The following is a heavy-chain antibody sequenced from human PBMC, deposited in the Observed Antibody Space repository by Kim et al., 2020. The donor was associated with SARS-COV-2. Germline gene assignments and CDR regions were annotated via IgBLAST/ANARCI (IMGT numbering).Heavy chain of an antibody. CDR2: IYYSGST. D-gene: IGHD6-6*01. CDR3: ARHGPCGWQLVYNWFDP. J-gene: IGHJ5*02. V-gene: IGHV4-39*01. Sequence: SETLSLTCNVSGGSISSSSYYWGWIRQPPGKGLEWIGSIYYSGSTYYNPSLKSRVTISVDTSKNQFSLKLSSVTAADTAVYYCARHGPCGWQLVYNWFDPGGQGTLVTVSS. CDR1: GGSISSSSYY.